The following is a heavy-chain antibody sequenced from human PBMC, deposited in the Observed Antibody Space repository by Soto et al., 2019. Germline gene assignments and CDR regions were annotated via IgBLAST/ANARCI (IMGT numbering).Heavy chain of an antibody. CDR3: AGDLGGLTDF. CDR1: GYTFTSYA. Sequence: QVQLVQSGAEVKKPGASVKVSCKASGYTFTSYAMQWVRQAPGQRLEWMGWINAGNGNTKYSQKFQGRVTITTDTSASTDYNELSSLRSGDTAVYYCAGDLGGLTDFWGQGTLVIVSS. D-gene: IGHD5-12*01. J-gene: IGHJ4*02. V-gene: IGHV1-3*01. CDR2: INAGNGNT.